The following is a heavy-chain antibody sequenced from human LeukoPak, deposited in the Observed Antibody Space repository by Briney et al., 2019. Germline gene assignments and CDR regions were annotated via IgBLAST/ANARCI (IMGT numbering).Heavy chain of an antibody. V-gene: IGHV4-38-2*02. CDR1: GYSISSGYY. CDR2: IYHSGST. D-gene: IGHD2-2*01. CDR3: ARHGAVPAATVDY. J-gene: IGHJ4*02. Sequence: SETPSLTCTVSGYSISSGYYWGWIRQPPGKGLEWIGSIYHSGSTYYNPSLKSRVTISVDTSKNQFSLKLSSVTAADTAVYYCARHGAVPAATVDYWGQGTLVTVSS.